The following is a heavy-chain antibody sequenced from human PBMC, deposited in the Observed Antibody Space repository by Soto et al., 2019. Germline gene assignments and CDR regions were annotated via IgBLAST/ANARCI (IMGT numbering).Heavy chain of an antibody. CDR3: ARGASLVRGGAYYYYGMDV. Sequence: ASVKVSFKASGYTFTGYYMHWVRQAPGQGLEWMGWINPNSGGTNYAQKFQGWVTMTRDTSISTAYMELSRLRSDDTAVYYCARGASLVRGGAYYYYGMDVWGQGTTVTVSS. D-gene: IGHD2-15*01. V-gene: IGHV1-2*04. CDR2: INPNSGGT. J-gene: IGHJ6*02. CDR1: GYTFTGYY.